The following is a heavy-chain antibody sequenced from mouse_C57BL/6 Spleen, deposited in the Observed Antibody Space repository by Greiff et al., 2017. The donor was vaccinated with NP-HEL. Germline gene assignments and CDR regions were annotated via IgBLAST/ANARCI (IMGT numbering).Heavy chain of an antibody. CDR2: ISYDGSN. CDR3: ARGGYDYDAAWFAY. CDR1: GYSITSGYY. J-gene: IGHJ3*01. D-gene: IGHD2-4*01. V-gene: IGHV3-6*01. Sequence: DVKLQESGPGLVKPSQSLSLTCSVTGYSITSGYYWNWIRQFPGNKLEWMGYISYDGSNNYNPSLKNRISITRDTSKNQFFLKLNSVTTEDTATYYCARGGYDYDAAWFAYWGQGTLVTVSA.